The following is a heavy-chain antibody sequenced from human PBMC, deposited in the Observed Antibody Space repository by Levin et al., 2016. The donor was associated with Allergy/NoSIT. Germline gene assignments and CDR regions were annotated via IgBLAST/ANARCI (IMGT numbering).Heavy chain of an antibody. CDR3: AKVEISAVRGVMPIDY. J-gene: IGHJ4*02. D-gene: IGHD3-10*01. V-gene: IGHV3-64D*09. Sequence: WIRQPPGKGLEFVSAISRDGDSTYYADSVKGRFTISRDNSKNTLYLQLSSLRAEDTAVYFCAKVEISAVRGVMPIDYWGLGTLVTVSS. CDR2: ISRDGDST.